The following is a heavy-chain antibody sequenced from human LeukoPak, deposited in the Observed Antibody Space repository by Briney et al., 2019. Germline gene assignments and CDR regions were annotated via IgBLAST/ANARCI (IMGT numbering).Heavy chain of an antibody. V-gene: IGHV3-23*01. CDR2: IGGSGGRT. Sequence: GGSLRLSCVASGFTFRSFGMSWVRQAPGKGLEWVSTIGGSGGRTYYADSVKGRFTISRDNSKNTLYLQMNSLRAEDTAVYYCAKDTSGWARDYWGQGTLVTVSS. CDR3: AKDTSGWARDY. CDR1: GFTFRSFG. D-gene: IGHD6-19*01. J-gene: IGHJ4*02.